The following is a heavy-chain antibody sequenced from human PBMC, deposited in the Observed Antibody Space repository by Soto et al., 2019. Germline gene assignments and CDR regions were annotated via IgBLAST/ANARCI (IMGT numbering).Heavy chain of an antibody. V-gene: IGHV1-2*02. J-gene: IGHJ5*02. D-gene: IGHD3-16*02. CDR3: ARGAIMITFGGVIVRENWFDP. CDR1: GYTFTGYY. Sequence: SLKVSCKASGYTFTGYYMHWVRQAPGQGLEWMGWINPNSGGTNYSQKFQGRVTMTRDTSISTAYMELSRLRSDDTAVYYCARGAIMITFGGVIVRENWFDPWGQGTLVTVSS. CDR2: INPNSGGT.